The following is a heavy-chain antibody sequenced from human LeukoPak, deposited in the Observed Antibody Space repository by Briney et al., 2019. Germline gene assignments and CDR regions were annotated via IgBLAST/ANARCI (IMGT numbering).Heavy chain of an antibody. CDR3: ARDPGDSSTWTHLAY. CDR1: GFTLTTCD. Sequence: GASVKVSCKLSGFTLTTCDINSVPQAPGQGLEWMGIINPSGGSTSYAQKFQGRVTMTRDTSTSTVYMELSSLRSEDTAVYYCARDPGDSSTWTHLAYWGQGTLVTVS. V-gene: IGHV1-46*03. D-gene: IGHD6-13*01. J-gene: IGHJ4*02. CDR2: INPSGGST.